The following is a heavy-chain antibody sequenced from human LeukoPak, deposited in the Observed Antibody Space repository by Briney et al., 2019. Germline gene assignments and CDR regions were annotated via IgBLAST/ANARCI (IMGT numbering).Heavy chain of an antibody. CDR2: ISRNSDST. CDR1: GFPFDDKA. CDR3: VKDIGSGSYRYGGYFDY. Sequence: GRSLRLSCAASGFPFDDKAMHWVRQAPGKGLEWVAGISRNSDSTGYADSVKGRFTIPRDDAKNSLYLQMNTLRAEDMALYYCVKDIGSGSYRYGGYFDYWGQGTLVTVSS. V-gene: IGHV3-9*03. D-gene: IGHD1-26*01. J-gene: IGHJ4*02.